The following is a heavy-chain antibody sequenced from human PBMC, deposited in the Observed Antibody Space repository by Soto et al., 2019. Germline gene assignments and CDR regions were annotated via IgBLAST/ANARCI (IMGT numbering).Heavy chain of an antibody. CDR1: GYTFTSYG. V-gene: IGHV1-18*01. Sequence: ASVKVSCKASGYTFTSYGISWVRQAPGQGLEWMGWISAYNGNTNYAQKLQGRVTMTTDTSTSTAYMELRSLRSDDTAVYYCARDGYSSSWPGSSFLGTFDYWGQGTLVTVSS. CDR2: ISAYNGNT. J-gene: IGHJ4*02. CDR3: ARDGYSSSWPGSSFLGTFDY. D-gene: IGHD6-13*01.